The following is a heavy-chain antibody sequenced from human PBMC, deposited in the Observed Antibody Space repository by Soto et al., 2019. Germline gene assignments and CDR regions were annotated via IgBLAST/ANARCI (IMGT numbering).Heavy chain of an antibody. CDR2: ISYDGSNK. V-gene: IGHV3-30-3*01. J-gene: IGHJ3*02. CDR1: GFTFSSYA. D-gene: IGHD6-19*01. CDR3: ARATSGWYKDAFDI. Sequence: QVQLVESGGGVVQPGRSLRLSCAASGFTFSSYAMHWVRQAPGKGLEWVAVISYDGSNKYYVDSVKGRFTISRDNSKNTLYRQMNSLRPEDTAVYYCARATSGWYKDAFDIWGQGTMVTVSS.